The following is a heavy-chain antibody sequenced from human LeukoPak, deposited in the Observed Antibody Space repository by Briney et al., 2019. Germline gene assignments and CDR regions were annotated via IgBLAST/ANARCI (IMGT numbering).Heavy chain of an antibody. V-gene: IGHV3-23*01. CDR2: ISGSGGST. Sequence: GSLRLSCAASGFTFSSYAMSWVRQAPGKGLEWVSAISGSGGSTYYADSVKGGFTISRDNSKNTLYLQMNSLRAEDTAVYYCAKYGVQQLVHDPFDIWGQGTMVPVSS. CDR1: GFTFSSYA. CDR3: AKYGVQQLVHDPFDI. D-gene: IGHD6-13*01. J-gene: IGHJ3*02.